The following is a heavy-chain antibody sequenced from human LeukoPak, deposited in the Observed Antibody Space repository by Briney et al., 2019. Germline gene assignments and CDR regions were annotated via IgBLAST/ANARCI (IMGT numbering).Heavy chain of an antibody. Sequence: PSETLSLTCTVSGGSISNYYWSWIRQPPGKGLEWIAYIYYTGTTNYNPSLKSRVTMSVDTSKNQFSLKLSSVTAADTAVYYCAGGYGSGSYFFYWGQGTLVTVSS. V-gene: IGHV4-59*12. D-gene: IGHD3-10*01. CDR2: IYYTGTT. CDR1: GGSISNYY. J-gene: IGHJ4*02. CDR3: AGGYGSGSYFFY.